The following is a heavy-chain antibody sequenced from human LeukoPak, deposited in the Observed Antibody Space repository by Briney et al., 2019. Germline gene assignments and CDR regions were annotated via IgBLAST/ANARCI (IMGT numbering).Heavy chain of an antibody. J-gene: IGHJ4*02. V-gene: IGHV1-18*01. D-gene: IGHD3-9*01. Sequence: ASVKVSCKASGYTFTSYGISWVRQAPGQGLEWMGWISAYNGNTNYAQKLQGRVTMTTDTSTSTAYMELRSLRSDDTAVYYCARAPYDILTGYKTDDYWGQGTLVTVSS. CDR2: ISAYNGNT. CDR3: ARAPYDILTGYKTDDY. CDR1: GYTFTSYG.